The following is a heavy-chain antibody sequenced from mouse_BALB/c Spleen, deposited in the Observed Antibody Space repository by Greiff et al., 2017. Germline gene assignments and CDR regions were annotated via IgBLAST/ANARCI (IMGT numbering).Heavy chain of an antibody. CDR2: IYPGDGDT. CDR3: ARSAYYYGSSYAWFAY. J-gene: IGHJ3*01. Sequence: QVQLQQSGAELVRPGSSVKISCKASGYAFSSYWMNWVKQRPGQGLEWIGQIYPGDGDTNYNGKFKGKATLTADKSSSTAYMQLSSLTSEESAVYFCARSAYYYGSSYAWFAYWGQGTLVTVSA. CDR1: GYAFSSYW. V-gene: IGHV1-80*01. D-gene: IGHD1-1*01.